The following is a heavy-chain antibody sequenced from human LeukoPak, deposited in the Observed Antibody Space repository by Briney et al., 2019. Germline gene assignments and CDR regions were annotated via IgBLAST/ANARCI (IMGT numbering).Heavy chain of an antibody. D-gene: IGHD4-23*01. CDR2: ISAYNGNT. CDR1: GYTFTSYG. J-gene: IGHJ4*02. V-gene: IGHV1-18*01. Sequence: ASVKVSCKASGYTFTSYGISWVRQAPGHALEWMGWISAYNGNTNYTQKLQGRVNMTTDTSTSTAYMELRSLRSDDTAVYYCARDGMTTVVNAGYYFDYWGQGTLVTVSS. CDR3: ARDGMTTVVNAGYYFDY.